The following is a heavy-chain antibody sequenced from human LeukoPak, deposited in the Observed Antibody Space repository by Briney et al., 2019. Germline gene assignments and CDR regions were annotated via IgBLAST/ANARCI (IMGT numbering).Heavy chain of an antibody. CDR3: ARDISPYWYFDL. CDR1: GGSISSGGYY. CDR2: IYYSGST. Sequence: SQTLSLACTVSGGSISSGGYYWSWIRQHPGKGLEWIGYIYYSGSTYYNPSLKSRVTISVDTSKNQFSLKLSSVTAADTAVYYCARDISPYWYFDLWGRGTLVTVSS. V-gene: IGHV4-31*03. J-gene: IGHJ2*01.